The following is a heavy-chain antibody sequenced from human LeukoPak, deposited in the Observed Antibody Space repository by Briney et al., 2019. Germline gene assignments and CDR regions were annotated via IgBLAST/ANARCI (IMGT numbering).Heavy chain of an antibody. Sequence: PGRSLRLSCAASGFTFDDSAMHWVGQAPGKGLEWVSGISWNSGSIGYADSVKGRFTISRDNAKNSLYLQMNSLRAEDTALYYCAKDTAAAGTGSFDYWGQGTLVTVSS. J-gene: IGHJ4*02. CDR1: GFTFDDSA. D-gene: IGHD6-13*01. CDR2: ISWNSGSI. CDR3: AKDTAAAGTGSFDY. V-gene: IGHV3-9*01.